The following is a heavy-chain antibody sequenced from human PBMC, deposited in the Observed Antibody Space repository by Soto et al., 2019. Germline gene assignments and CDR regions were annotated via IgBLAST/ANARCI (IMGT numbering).Heavy chain of an antibody. Sequence: EVHLVESGGGLVQPGGSLRLSCAASGFTVSRKYMSWVRQAPGKGLEWVSLIQSGGPTYYADSVKGRITISRDTSENTVHIQIDGLRAEDTAVYYCARGDVLCDGGRCYGVPLYGCGKGTTVTDSS. J-gene: IGHJ6*04. D-gene: IGHD2-15*01. V-gene: IGHV3-66*01. CDR1: GFTVSRKY. CDR3: ARGDVLCDGGRCYGVPLYG. CDR2: IQSGGPT.